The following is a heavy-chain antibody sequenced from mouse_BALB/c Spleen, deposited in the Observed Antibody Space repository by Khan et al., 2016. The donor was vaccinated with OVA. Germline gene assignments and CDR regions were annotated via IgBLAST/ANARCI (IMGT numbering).Heavy chain of an antibody. Sequence: QVQLQQSGAELMKPGASVKISCKATGYTFSGYWLGWVKQRPGHGLEWIGEILPGSGSRNYNEKFKGKATFTADISSKTTYMQLSSLTSEDSAVYYCARVNYGSRDYFDYWGQGTTLTVSS. V-gene: IGHV1-9*01. D-gene: IGHD1-1*01. J-gene: IGHJ2*01. CDR3: ARVNYGSRDYFDY. CDR2: ILPGSGSR. CDR1: GYTFSGYW.